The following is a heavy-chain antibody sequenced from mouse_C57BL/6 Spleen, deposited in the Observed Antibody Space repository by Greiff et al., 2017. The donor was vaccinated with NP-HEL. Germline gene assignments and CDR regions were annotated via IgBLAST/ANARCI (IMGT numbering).Heavy chain of an antibody. V-gene: IGHV1-55*01. CDR2: IYPGSGST. CDR1: GYTFTSYW. D-gene: IGHD1-1*01. Sequence: VQLQQPGAELVKPGASVKMSCKASGYTFTSYWITWVKQRPGQGLEWIGDIYPGSGSTNYNEKFKSKATLTVDTASSTAYMQLSSLTSEDSAVYYCARTGDYGSSYVFDYWGQGTTLTVSS. J-gene: IGHJ2*01. CDR3: ARTGDYGSSYVFDY.